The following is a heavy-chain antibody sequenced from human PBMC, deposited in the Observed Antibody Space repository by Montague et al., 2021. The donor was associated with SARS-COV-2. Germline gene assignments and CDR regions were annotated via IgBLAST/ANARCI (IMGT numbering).Heavy chain of an antibody. J-gene: IGHJ6*02. V-gene: IGHV3-48*03. Sequence: SLRLSCAASGFTLSSYEMNWVRQAPGKGLEWVSYISSSGSTIYYADPVKGRFTISRDNAKNSLYLQMNSLRAEDTAVYYCASRKSSSSWYYYYGMDVWGQGTTVTVSS. CDR2: ISSSGSTI. D-gene: IGHD6-13*01. CDR3: ASRKSSSSWYYYYGMDV. CDR1: GFTLSSYE.